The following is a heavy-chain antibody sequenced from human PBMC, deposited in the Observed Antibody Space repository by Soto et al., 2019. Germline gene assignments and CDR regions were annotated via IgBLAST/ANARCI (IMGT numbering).Heavy chain of an antibody. J-gene: IGHJ6*02. D-gene: IGHD3-22*01. CDR2: ISYDGSNK. Sequence: GGSLRLSCAASGFTFSSYGMHWVRQAPGKALEWVAVISYDGSNKYYADSVKGRFTISRDNSKNTLYLQMNSLRAEDKAVYYCAKDSYDSSGSYGMDVWGQGTTVRVSS. V-gene: IGHV3-30*18. CDR1: GFTFSSYG. CDR3: AKDSYDSSGSYGMDV.